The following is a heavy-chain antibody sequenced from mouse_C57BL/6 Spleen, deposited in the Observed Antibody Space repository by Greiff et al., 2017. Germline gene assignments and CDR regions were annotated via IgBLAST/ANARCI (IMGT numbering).Heavy chain of an antibody. Sequence: VQLQESDAELVKPGASVKISCKVSGYTFTDHTIHWMKQRPEQGLEWIGYIYPRDGSTKYNEKFKGKATLTADKSSSTAYMQLNSLTSEDSAVYFCARNEVAHYYAMDYWGQGTSVTVSS. J-gene: IGHJ4*01. V-gene: IGHV1-78*01. CDR3: ARNEVAHYYAMDY. D-gene: IGHD1-1*01. CDR1: GYTFTDHT. CDR2: IYPRDGST.